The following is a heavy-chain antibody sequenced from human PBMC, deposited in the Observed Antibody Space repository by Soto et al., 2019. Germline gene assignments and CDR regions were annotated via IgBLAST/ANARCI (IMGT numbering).Heavy chain of an antibody. D-gene: IGHD6-13*01. CDR1: GFTFSDYY. J-gene: IGHJ6*02. CDR3: ARDRDSSSWYGSRGMDV. Sequence: LRLSCAASGFTFSDYYMSWIRQAPGKGLEWVSYISSSGSTIYYADSVKGRFTISRGNAKNSLYLQMNSLRAEDTAVYYCARDRDSSSWYGSRGMDVWGQGTTVTVSS. CDR2: ISSSGSTI. V-gene: IGHV3-11*01.